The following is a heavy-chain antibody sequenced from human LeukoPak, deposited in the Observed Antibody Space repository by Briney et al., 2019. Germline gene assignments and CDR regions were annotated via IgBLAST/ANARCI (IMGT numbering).Heavy chain of an antibody. V-gene: IGHV1-2*04. D-gene: IGHD6-13*01. CDR2: INPNSGGT. CDR3: ARDNSSSWSYYYYYMDV. J-gene: IGHJ6*03. CDR1: GYTFTGYY. Sequence: ASVKVSCKASGYTFTGYYMHWVRQAPGQGLEWMGWINPNSGGTNYAQKFQGWVTMTRDTSISTAYMELSSLRSDDTAVYYCARDNSSSWSYYYYYMDVWGKGTTVTVSS.